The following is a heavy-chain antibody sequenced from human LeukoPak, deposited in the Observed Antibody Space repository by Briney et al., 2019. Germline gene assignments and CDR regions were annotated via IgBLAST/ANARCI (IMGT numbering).Heavy chain of an antibody. V-gene: IGHV3-30*03. CDR3: ARDLRGSSTSCYPYCGSGRTNWFDP. Sequence: PGRSLRLSCAASGFTFSSYGMHWVRQAPGKGLEWVAVISYDGSNKYYADSVKGRFTISRDNSKNTLYLQMNSLRAEDTAVYYCARDLRGSSTSCYPYCGSGRTNWFDPWGQGTLVTVSS. J-gene: IGHJ5*02. CDR2: ISYDGSNK. CDR1: GFTFSSYG. D-gene: IGHD2-2*01.